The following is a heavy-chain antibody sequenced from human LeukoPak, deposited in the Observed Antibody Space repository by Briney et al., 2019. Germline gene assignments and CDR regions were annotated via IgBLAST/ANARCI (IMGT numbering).Heavy chain of an antibody. CDR1: GFTFSSYS. J-gene: IGHJ4*02. CDR3: ARSSLPYYYDSSGYYKPIDY. V-gene: IGHV3-48*02. D-gene: IGHD3-22*01. CDR2: ISSSSSTI. Sequence: GGSLRLSCAASGFTFSSYSMNWARQAPGKGLEWLSYISSSSSTIYYADSLKGRFTISRDNAKNSLYLQMNSLRDEDTAVYYCARSSLPYYYDSSGYYKPIDYWGQGTLVTVSS.